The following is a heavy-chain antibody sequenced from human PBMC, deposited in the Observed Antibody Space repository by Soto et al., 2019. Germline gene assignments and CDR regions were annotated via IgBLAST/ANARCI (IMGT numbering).Heavy chain of an antibody. CDR2: ISGSGGST. J-gene: IGHJ4*02. CDR1: GSTFSSYA. V-gene: IGHV3-23*01. CDR3: AKGGTPRGYFDY. D-gene: IGHD1-1*01. Sequence: GGSLRLSCAVSGSTFSSYAMSWVRQAPGKGLEWVSAISGSGGSTYYADSVKGRFTISRDNSKNTLYLQMNSLRAEDTAVYYCAKGGTPRGYFDYWGQGTLVTVSS.